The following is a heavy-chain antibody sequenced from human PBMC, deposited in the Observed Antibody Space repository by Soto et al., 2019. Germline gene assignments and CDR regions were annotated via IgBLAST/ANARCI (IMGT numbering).Heavy chain of an antibody. Sequence: ASVKVSCKASGYTFTRYAMHWVRQAPGQGLEWMGWINTGNGNTHYSQKFQGRVTFTRDASATTAYMELSSLTSEDTAVYYCARNVDYFDPGGQGTLVTVSS. CDR3: ARNVDYFDP. D-gene: IGHD4-17*01. CDR2: INTGNGNT. V-gene: IGHV1-3*04. J-gene: IGHJ5*02. CDR1: GYTFTRYA.